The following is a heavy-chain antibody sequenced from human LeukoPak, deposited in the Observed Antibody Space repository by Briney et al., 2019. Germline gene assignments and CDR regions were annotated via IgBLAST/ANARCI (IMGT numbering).Heavy chain of an antibody. CDR2: ISGDGDST. Sequence: GGSLRLSCAASGFTFDDYAMHWVRQAPGKGLEWVSLISGDGDSTYYVDSVKGRFTISRDNSINSLYLQMNSLRTEDTALYYCAKDLGPTGAAWFDPWGQGTLVTVSS. D-gene: IGHD1-14*01. J-gene: IGHJ5*02. V-gene: IGHV3-43*02. CDR1: GFTFDDYA. CDR3: AKDLGPTGAAWFDP.